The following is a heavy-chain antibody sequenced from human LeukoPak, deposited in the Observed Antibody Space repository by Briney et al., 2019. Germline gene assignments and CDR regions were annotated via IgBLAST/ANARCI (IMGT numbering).Heavy chain of an antibody. Sequence: PSETLSLTCAVYGGSFSGYYWSWIRQPPGKGLEWIGEINHSGSTNYHPSLKSRVTISVDTSKNQFSLKLSSVSAADTAVYYCARESNYDILTGYDKIFDYWGQGTLVTVPS. CDR1: GGSFSGYY. CDR2: INHSGST. D-gene: IGHD3-9*01. V-gene: IGHV4-34*01. J-gene: IGHJ4*02. CDR3: ARESNYDILTGYDKIFDY.